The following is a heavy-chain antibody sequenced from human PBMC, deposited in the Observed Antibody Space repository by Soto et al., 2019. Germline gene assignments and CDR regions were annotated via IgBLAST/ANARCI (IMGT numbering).Heavy chain of an antibody. Sequence: SETLSLTCAVYGGSFSGYYWSWIRQPPGKGLEWIGEINHSGSTNYNPSLKSRVTISVDTSKNQFSLKLSSVTAADTAVYYCGGRYSSSSYNWFDPWGQGTLVTVSS. CDR3: GGRYSSSSYNWFDP. CDR1: GGSFSGYY. D-gene: IGHD6-6*01. CDR2: INHSGST. J-gene: IGHJ5*02. V-gene: IGHV4-34*01.